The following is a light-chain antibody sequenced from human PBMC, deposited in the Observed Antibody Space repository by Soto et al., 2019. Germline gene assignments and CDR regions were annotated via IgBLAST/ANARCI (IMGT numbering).Light chain of an antibody. CDR1: QSINSW. J-gene: IGKJ4*01. CDR2: KAS. CDR3: QKYNSYPLT. Sequence: QMTQSSCTISASVGARVRVTCRSSQSINSWLAWYQQKPGKAPNLLIYKASSLESGFPPSFSGSGSGTEFTLTISRLQPDDFATYYCQKYNSYPLTFGGG. V-gene: IGKV1-5*03.